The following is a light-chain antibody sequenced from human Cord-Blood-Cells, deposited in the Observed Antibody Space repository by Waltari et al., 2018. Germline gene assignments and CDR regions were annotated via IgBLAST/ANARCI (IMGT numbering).Light chain of an antibody. CDR3: QQYYSYPRT. V-gene: IGKV1-8*01. Sequence: AIRMTQSPSSLSASTGDRVTITCRASQGISSYLAWYQQKPGKAHKLLIYAASNLQSGVPSRFSGSGSGTDFTLTISCLQSEDFATYYCQQYYSYPRTFGQGTKVEIK. CDR2: AAS. J-gene: IGKJ1*01. CDR1: QGISSY.